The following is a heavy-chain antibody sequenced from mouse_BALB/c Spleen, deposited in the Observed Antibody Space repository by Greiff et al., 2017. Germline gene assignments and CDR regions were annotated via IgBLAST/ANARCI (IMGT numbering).Heavy chain of an antibody. J-gene: IGHJ2*01. CDR1: GYAFTNYL. V-gene: IGHV1-54*01. D-gene: IGHD1-2*01. Sequence: VKLMESGAELVRPGTSVKVSCKASGYAFTNYLIEWVKQRPGQGLEWIGVINPGSGGTNYNEKFKGKATLTADKSSSTAYMQLSSLTSEDSAVYYCARYAYGYPYYFDYWGQGTTLTVSS. CDR2: INPGSGGT. CDR3: ARYAYGYPYYFDY.